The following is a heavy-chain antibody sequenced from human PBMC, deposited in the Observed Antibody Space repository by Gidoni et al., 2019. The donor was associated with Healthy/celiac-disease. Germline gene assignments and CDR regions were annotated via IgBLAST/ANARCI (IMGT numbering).Heavy chain of an antibody. Sequence: DVQLVESGGGLVQPGRSLRLSCAASVFTFDDSAMHWVRQAPGKGLEWVSGMSWNSGSIGYAESVKGRVNISRDNAKNSLDLKMNSLRAEDTALYYCAKDFLKGYSSGHDAFDIWGQGTMVTVSS. CDR1: VFTFDDSA. D-gene: IGHD6-19*01. J-gene: IGHJ3*02. CDR2: MSWNSGSI. CDR3: AKDFLKGYSSGHDAFDI. V-gene: IGHV3-9*01.